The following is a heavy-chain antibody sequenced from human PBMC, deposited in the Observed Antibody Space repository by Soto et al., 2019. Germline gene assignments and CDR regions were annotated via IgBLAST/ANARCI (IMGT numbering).Heavy chain of an antibody. Sequence: QVQLVESGGGLVKPGGSLRLSCAASGFTFSDYYMSWIRQAPGKGLEWVSYISSSGSTIYYADYLKGRFTIPRDNAKNSLYRQRNILRAEDTAVYYGARDPREYYFDYWGQGTLVTVSS. V-gene: IGHV3-11*01. J-gene: IGHJ4*02. CDR3: ARDPREYYFDY. CDR1: GFTFSDYY. CDR2: ISSSGSTI.